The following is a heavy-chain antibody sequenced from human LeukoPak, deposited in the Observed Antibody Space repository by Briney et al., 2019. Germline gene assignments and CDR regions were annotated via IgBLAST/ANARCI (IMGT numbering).Heavy chain of an antibody. V-gene: IGHV3-23*01. CDR3: AKLVGTSASDY. CDR1: GFTFSSYY. D-gene: IGHD1-26*01. CDR2: IGGSGGST. Sequence: GGTLRLSCAASGFTFSSYYMYWVRQAPGRGLEWVSGIGGSGGSTNYADSVKGRFTISRDNSKNTLYLQMNSLRAEDPAAYYCAKLVGTSASDYWGQGTLVTVSS. J-gene: IGHJ4*02.